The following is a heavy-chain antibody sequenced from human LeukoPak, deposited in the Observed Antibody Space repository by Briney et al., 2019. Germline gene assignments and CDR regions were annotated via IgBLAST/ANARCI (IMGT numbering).Heavy chain of an antibody. Sequence: PGGSLRLSCAASGFTFSDYYMSWIRQAPGKGLEWVSYISSSGSTIYYADSVKGRFTISRDNAKNSLYLQVNSLRAKDTAVYYCARDLTMMSAFDIWGQGTMVTVSS. CDR1: GFTFSDYY. J-gene: IGHJ3*02. D-gene: IGHD3-22*01. V-gene: IGHV3-11*01. CDR3: ARDLTMMSAFDI. CDR2: ISSSGSTI.